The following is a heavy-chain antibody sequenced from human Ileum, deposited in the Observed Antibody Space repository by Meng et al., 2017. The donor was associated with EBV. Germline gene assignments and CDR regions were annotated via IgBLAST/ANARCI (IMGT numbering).Heavy chain of an antibody. Sequence: QVQLQHGGAVLLNPSEPLSLTCVVYGGSFSGYYWTWIRQHPGKGLEWIGEINHSGSTNYNPSLKSRVTISVDKNQFSLKLSSVTAADTAVYYCARGFYTYGSSCFDYWGQGTLVTVSS. D-gene: IGHD6-13*01. J-gene: IGHJ4*02. CDR1: GGSFSGYY. CDR2: INHSGST. V-gene: IGHV4-34*01. CDR3: ARGFYTYGSSCFDY.